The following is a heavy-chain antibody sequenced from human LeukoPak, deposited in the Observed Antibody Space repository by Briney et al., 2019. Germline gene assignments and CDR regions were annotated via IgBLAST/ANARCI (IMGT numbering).Heavy chain of an antibody. V-gene: IGHV4-59*12. CDR3: ARRMNYYDSSGYYWSAFDI. CDR1: GGSISSYY. D-gene: IGHD3-22*01. Sequence: SETLSLTCTVSGGSISSYYWSWIRQPPGKGLEWIGYIYYSGSTNYNPSLKSRVTISVDTSKNQFSPKLSSVTAADTAVYYCARRMNYYDSSGYYWSAFDIWGQGTMVTVSS. CDR2: IYYSGST. J-gene: IGHJ3*02.